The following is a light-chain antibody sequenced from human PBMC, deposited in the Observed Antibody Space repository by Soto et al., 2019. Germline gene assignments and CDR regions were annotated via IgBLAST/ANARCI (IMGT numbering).Light chain of an antibody. V-gene: IGLV4-69*01. CDR1: SGHSRNA. J-gene: IGLJ2*01. Sequence: QSVLTQSPSASASLGASVKLTCTLSSGHSRNAIAWHQQLLQKGPRYLMKVNNDGSHTKGAGIPDRFSGSSSGAERYLIISSLQSDDEADYYCQTWETGSVIFGGGTKVTVL. CDR2: VNNDGSH. CDR3: QTWETGSVI.